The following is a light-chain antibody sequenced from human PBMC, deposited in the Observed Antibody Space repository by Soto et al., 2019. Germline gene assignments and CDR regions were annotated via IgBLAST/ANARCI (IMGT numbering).Light chain of an antibody. CDR2: GAS. J-gene: IGKJ4*02. V-gene: IGKV3-20*01. CDR3: QQYGLSPA. Sequence: EIVLTQSPGTLSLSPGERATLSCMASPSVSSSYLAWYQQKPGQAPRLLIYGASSRATGIPDRVSGRGSGTDFTLTISILQPEDLAVYDRQQYGLSPACGGGTKVEIK. CDR1: PSVSSSY.